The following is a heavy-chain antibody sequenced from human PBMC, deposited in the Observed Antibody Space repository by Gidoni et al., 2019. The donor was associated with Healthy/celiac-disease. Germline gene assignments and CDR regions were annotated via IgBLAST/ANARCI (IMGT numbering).Heavy chain of an antibody. CDR3: ARDSATVTFDY. Sequence: QVQLVESGGGGVQPGRSLRLPCAASRFTFASYGMHWVRQASGKGLAWVAVIWYDGSNKYYADSVKGRFTITRDNSENTLFLQMSSLRAEDTAVYYCARDSATVTFDYWGQGTLVTVSS. D-gene: IGHD4-17*01. V-gene: IGHV3-33*01. J-gene: IGHJ4*02. CDR1: RFTFASYG. CDR2: IWYDGSNK.